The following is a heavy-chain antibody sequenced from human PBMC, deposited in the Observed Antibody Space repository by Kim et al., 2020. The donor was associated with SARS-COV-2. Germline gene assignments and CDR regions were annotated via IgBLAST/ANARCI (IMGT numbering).Heavy chain of an antibody. Sequence: VKGRFTISRDNAKNSLYLQMNSLRAEDTAVYYCARGGSIAARPWSGYFDDWGQGTLVTVSS. CDR3: ARGGSIAARPWSGYFDD. V-gene: IGHV3-7*04. J-gene: IGHJ4*02. D-gene: IGHD6-6*01.